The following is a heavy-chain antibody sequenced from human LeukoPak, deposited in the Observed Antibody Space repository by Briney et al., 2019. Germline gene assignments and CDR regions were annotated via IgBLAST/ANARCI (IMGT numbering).Heavy chain of an antibody. CDR2: ISGSGGST. V-gene: IGHV3-23*01. Sequence: PGGSLRLSCVASGFTFSSYAMNWVRQAPGKGLEWVSGISGSGGSTNYADSVKGRFTISRDNAKNTLYLQMNSLGAEDTAVYYCARRINYYDSSGYYYVRYFDSWGQGTLVAVSS. D-gene: IGHD3-22*01. CDR3: ARRINYYDSSGYYYVRYFDS. J-gene: IGHJ4*02. CDR1: GFTFSSYA.